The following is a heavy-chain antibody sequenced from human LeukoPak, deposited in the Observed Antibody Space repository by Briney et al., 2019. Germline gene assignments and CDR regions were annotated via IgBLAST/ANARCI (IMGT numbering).Heavy chain of an antibody. CDR2: INHSGST. CDR1: GGSFSGYY. V-gene: IGHV4-34*01. D-gene: IGHD3-10*01. Sequence: PSETLSLTCAVYGGSFSGYYWSWIRQPPGKGLEWIGEINHSGSTNYNPSLKSRVTISVDTSKNQFSLKLSSVTAADTAVYYCARPIRYYYGSGGTDYYYYMDAWGKGTTVTVSS. J-gene: IGHJ6*03. CDR3: ARPIRYYYGSGGTDYYYYMDA.